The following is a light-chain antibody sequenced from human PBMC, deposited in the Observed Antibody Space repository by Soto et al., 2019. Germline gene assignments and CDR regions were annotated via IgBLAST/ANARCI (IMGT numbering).Light chain of an antibody. Sequence: QSLLTQPPSVSGAPGQGVTISCAGSSSNIGAPYDVHWYQHLPGTAPKLLLYGGNNRPSGVPDRFSGSRSGTSASLAITGFQAEDESDYYCQSHDISLNHYGVGTGTKVTVL. CDR1: SSNIGAPYD. V-gene: IGLV1-40*01. CDR3: QSHDISLNHYG. CDR2: GGN. J-gene: IGLJ1*01.